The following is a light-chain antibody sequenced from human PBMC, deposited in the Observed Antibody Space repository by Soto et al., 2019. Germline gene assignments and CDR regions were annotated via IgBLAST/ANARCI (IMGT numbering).Light chain of an antibody. V-gene: IGLV2-8*01. CDR3: SSYAGSSNV. Sequence: QSVLTQPPSASGSPGQSVAISCTGTSSDVGGYSYVSWYQQHSGKAPKLMIYEVNKRPSGVRDRFSGSKSGNTASLTVSGLQAEDEADYYCSSYAGSSNVFGTGTKVTVL. CDR1: SSDVGGYSY. J-gene: IGLJ1*01. CDR2: EVN.